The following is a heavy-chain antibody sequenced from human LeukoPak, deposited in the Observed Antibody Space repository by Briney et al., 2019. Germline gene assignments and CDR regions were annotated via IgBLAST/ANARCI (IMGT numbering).Heavy chain of an antibody. CDR1: GFTFDDYG. D-gene: IGHD4-17*01. V-gene: IGHV3-20*04. Sequence: GGSLRLSCAGSGFTFDDYGMSWIRQAPGKGLEWVSGINWNGGSTGYADSVKGRFTISRDNAKNSLYLQMNSLRAEDTALYYCARDDYGDYSIWFDPGGQGTLVTVSS. J-gene: IGHJ5*02. CDR2: INWNGGST. CDR3: ARDDYGDYSIWFDP.